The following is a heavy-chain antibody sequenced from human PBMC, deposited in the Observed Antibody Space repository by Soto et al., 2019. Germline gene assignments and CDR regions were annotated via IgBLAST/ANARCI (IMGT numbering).Heavy chain of an antibody. CDR3: AKDGDYYDSSGYYYDY. Sequence: GGSLRLSCAASGFTFSSYAMSWVRQAPGKGLEWVSAISGSGGSTYYADSVKGRFIISRDNSKNTLYLQMNSLRAEDTAVYYCAKDGDYYDSSGYYYDYWGQGTLVTVSS. CDR1: GFTFSSYA. V-gene: IGHV3-23*01. D-gene: IGHD3-22*01. CDR2: ISGSGGST. J-gene: IGHJ4*02.